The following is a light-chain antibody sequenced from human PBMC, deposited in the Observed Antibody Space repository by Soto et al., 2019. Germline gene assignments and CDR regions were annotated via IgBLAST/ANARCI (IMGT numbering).Light chain of an antibody. J-gene: IGLJ1*01. CDR2: EVT. CDR1: SSDVGFYNY. Sequence: QSVLTQPASVSGSPGQSITISCTGTSSDVGFYNYVSRYQQHPGKGPKLIIYEVTNRPSGISNRFSGSKSGNTASLTISGLQAEDEADYYCSSYTSISTRVFGTGTKVTVL. CDR3: SSYTSISTRV. V-gene: IGLV2-14*01.